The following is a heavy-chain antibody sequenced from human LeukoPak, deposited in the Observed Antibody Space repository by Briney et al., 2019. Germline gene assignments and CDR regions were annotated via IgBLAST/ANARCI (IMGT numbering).Heavy chain of an antibody. Sequence: GGSLRLSCTASGFTFGDYAMSWFRQAPGKGLEWAGFIGSKAYGGTTEYAASVKGRFTISRDDSKSIAYLQMNSLKTEDTAVHYGTSMPVQLWFRLSADYWGQGTLVTVSS. D-gene: IGHD5-18*01. CDR1: GFTFGDYA. CDR3: TSMPVQLWFRLSADY. J-gene: IGHJ4*02. CDR2: IGSKAYGGTT. V-gene: IGHV3-49*03.